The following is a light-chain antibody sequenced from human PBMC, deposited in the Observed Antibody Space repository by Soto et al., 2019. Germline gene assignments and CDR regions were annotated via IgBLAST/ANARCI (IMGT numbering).Light chain of an antibody. CDR3: QQYVSSPRT. CDR1: QSVSSNY. V-gene: IGKV3-20*01. Sequence: IVLAQSPGTLSLSPGDRATLSCRASQSVSSNYLAWYQQRPGQAPRLLIFGASSRATGIPDRFSGSGSGTDFTLTISRLEPEDFAVYYCQQYVSSPRTFGQGTKVDIK. CDR2: GAS. J-gene: IGKJ1*01.